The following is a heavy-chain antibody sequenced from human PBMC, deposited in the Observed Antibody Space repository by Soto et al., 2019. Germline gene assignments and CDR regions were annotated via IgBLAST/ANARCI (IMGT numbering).Heavy chain of an antibody. CDR1: GGSIYNHY. V-gene: IGHV4-34*01. D-gene: IGHD3-10*01. Sequence: PSETLSLTCTVSGGSIYNHYWSWVRQPPGKGLEWIGEINHSGSTNYNPSLKSRVTISVDTSKDQFSLKLSSVTAADTAVYYCARRYYYGSGSYSNWFDPWGQGTLVTVSS. CDR3: ARRYYYGSGSYSNWFDP. CDR2: INHSGST. J-gene: IGHJ5*02.